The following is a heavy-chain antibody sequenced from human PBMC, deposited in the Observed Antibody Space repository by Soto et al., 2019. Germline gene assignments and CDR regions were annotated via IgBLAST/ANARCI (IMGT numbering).Heavy chain of an antibody. J-gene: IGHJ5*02. CDR3: ARDEGGSGWFGWLGP. V-gene: IGHV1-69*01. CDR2: IIPIFGTE. D-gene: IGHD6-19*01. Sequence: QVQLVQSGAEVKKPGSSVKVSCKTSGGNFKNYALNWVRQAPGQGLEWMGGIIPIFGTENYAQKFQGRVTISADESTSTAYMELNSLRSDDTAEYYCARDEGGSGWFGWLGPWGQGTLVTVSS. CDR1: GGNFKNYA.